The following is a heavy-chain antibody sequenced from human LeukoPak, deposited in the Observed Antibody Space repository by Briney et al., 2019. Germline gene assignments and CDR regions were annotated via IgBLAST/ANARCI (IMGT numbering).Heavy chain of an antibody. D-gene: IGHD3-3*01. V-gene: IGHV4-61*02. CDR3: ARGDHYDFWSGSFFDY. Sequence: SQTLSLTCTVSGGSISSGSYYWSWIRQPAGKGLEWIGRIYTSGSTNYNPSLKSRVTISVDTSKNQFSLRLSSVTAADTAVYYCARGDHYDFWSGSFFDYWGQGTLVTVSS. CDR2: IYTSGST. J-gene: IGHJ4*02. CDR1: GGSISSGSYY.